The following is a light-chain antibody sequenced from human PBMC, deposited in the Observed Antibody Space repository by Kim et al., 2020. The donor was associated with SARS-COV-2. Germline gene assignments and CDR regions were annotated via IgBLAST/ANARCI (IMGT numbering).Light chain of an antibody. J-gene: IGLJ7*01. CDR3: ASWDDSLIGPV. Sequence: GQRCTISCSGSRSNVGTNTVTWYQQLPGTAPTLLIYSNNQRPSGVPDRFSGSKSDTSASLAISGLRSEDEADYHCASWDDSLIGPVFGGGTQLTVL. CDR2: SNN. CDR1: RSNVGTNT. V-gene: IGLV1-44*01.